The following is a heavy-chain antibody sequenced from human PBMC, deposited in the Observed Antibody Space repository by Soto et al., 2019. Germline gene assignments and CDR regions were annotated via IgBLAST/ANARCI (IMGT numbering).Heavy chain of an antibody. D-gene: IGHD3-9*01. CDR1: GYTFTSYG. J-gene: IGHJ4*02. CDR2: ISAYNGNT. V-gene: IGHV1-18*01. CDR3: ARDLRYDILTGYYEGFFDY. Sequence: ASVKVSCKASGYTFTSYGISWVRQAPGQGLEWMGWISAYNGNTNYAQKLQGRVTMTTDTSTSTAYMELRSLRSDDTAVYYCARDLRYDILTGYYEGFFDYWGQGTLVTVSS.